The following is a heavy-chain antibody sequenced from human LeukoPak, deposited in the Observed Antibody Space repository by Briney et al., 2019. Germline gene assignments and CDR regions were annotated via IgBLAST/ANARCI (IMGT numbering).Heavy chain of an antibody. V-gene: IGHV3-7*01. CDR1: GFVFTDHW. CDR2: IKEDESAK. D-gene: IGHD3-16*01. CDR3: ARAVDVADY. J-gene: IGHJ4*02. Sequence: GGSLRLSCVASGFVFTDHWMSWVRQAPGKGLDWVANIKEDESAKFYADSVRGRFTISRDNAKNSVYLEMNNLRVEDTAVYYCARAVDVADYWGRGTLVTVSS.